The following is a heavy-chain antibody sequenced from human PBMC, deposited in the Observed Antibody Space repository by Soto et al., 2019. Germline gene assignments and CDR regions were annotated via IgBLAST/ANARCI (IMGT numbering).Heavy chain of an antibody. J-gene: IGHJ6*02. CDR2: INPNSGGT. CDR1: GYTFTGYY. V-gene: IGHV1-2*04. CDR3: ARARIAVAGSNLYYYSGMDV. Sequence: ASVKVSCKASGYTFTGYYMHWVRQAPGQGLEWMGWINPNSGGTNYAQKFQGWVTMTRDTSISTAYMELSRLRSDDTAVYYCARARIAVAGSNLYYYSGMDVWGQGTTVTVSS. D-gene: IGHD6-19*01.